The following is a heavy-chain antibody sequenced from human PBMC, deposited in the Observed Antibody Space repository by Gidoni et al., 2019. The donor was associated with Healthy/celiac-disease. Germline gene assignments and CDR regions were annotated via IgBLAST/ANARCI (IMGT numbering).Heavy chain of an antibody. D-gene: IGHD3-3*01. J-gene: IGHJ5*02. V-gene: IGHV1-3*01. CDR2: INAGNGNT. CDR3: ARAGDFWSGYLNWFDP. Sequence: KPGASVKVSCKASGYTFTSYAMHWVRQAPGQRLEWMGWINAGNGNTKYSQKFQGRVTITRDTSASTAYMELSSLRSEDTAVYYCARAGDFWSGYLNWFDPWGQGTLVTVSS. CDR1: GYTFTSYA.